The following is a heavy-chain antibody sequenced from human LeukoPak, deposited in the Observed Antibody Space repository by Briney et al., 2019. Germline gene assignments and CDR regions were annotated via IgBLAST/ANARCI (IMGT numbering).Heavy chain of an antibody. Sequence: GAPVKVSCKASGYTFTSYYMHWVRQAPGQRLEWMGWINAGNGNTKYSQKFQGRVTITRDTSASTAYMELSSLRSEDTAVYYCAKGGSSWLNWFDPWGQGTLVTVSS. V-gene: IGHV1-3*01. CDR3: AKGGSSWLNWFDP. CDR1: GYTFTSYY. CDR2: INAGNGNT. D-gene: IGHD6-13*01. J-gene: IGHJ5*02.